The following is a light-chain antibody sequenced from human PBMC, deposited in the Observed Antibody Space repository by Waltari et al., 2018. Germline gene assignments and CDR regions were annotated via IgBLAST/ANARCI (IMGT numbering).Light chain of an antibody. CDR2: YDS. Sequence: SYVLTQPPSASVAPGETARIHRGGSKIGSYSVHRYQRKPGQAPVLVNFYDSDRPSGIPERFSGPNSGNTATLTITRVEAGDEANYYCQVWHAAIDPGVFGTGTEVSVL. V-gene: IGLV3-21*04. J-gene: IGLJ1*01. CDR3: QVWHAAIDPGV. CDR1: KIGSYS.